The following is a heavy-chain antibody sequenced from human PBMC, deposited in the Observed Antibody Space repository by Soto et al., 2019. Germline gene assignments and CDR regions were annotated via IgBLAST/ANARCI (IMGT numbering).Heavy chain of an antibody. J-gene: IGHJ3*02. D-gene: IGHD6-19*01. CDR2: ISSSSSYI. CDR1: GFTFSSYS. V-gene: IGHV3-21*01. CDR3: AKSGYSSGGGDAFDI. Sequence: EVQLVESGGGLVKPGGSLRLSCAASGFTFSSYSMNWVRQAPGKGLEWVSSISSSSSYIYYADSVKGRFTISRDNAKNSLYLQMNSLRAEDTAVYYCAKSGYSSGGGDAFDIWGQGTMVTVSS.